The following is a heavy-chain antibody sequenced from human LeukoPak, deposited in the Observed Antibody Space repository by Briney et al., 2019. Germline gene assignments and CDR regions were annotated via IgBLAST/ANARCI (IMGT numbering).Heavy chain of an antibody. D-gene: IGHD4-17*01. CDR1: GGTFSSYA. CDR2: IIPIFGTA. V-gene: IGHV1-69*13. J-gene: IGHJ3*02. CDR3: ARDDYGDYLGYAFDI. Sequence: SVKVSCKASGGTFSSYAISWVRQAPGQGLEWMGGIIPIFGTANYAQKFQGRVTITADESTSTAYMELSSLRPEDTAVYYCARDDYGDYLGYAFDIWGQGTMVTVSS.